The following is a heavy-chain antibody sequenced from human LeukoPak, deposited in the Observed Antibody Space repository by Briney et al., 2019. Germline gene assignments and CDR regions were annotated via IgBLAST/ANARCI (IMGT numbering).Heavy chain of an antibody. V-gene: IGHV4-34*01. J-gene: IGHJ4*02. CDR2: INHSGST. CDR3: VGSSGYYYNY. CDR1: GGSFSGYY. D-gene: IGHD3-22*01. Sequence: PSETLSLTCAVCGGSFSGYYWSWIRQPPGKGLEWIGEINHSGSTNYNPSLKGRVTISVDTSKNQFSLKLSSVTAVDTAVYYCVGSSGYYYNYWGQGTLVTVSS.